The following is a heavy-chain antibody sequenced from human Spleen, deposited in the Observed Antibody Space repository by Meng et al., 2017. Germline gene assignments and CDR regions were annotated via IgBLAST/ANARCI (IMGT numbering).Heavy chain of an antibody. V-gene: IGHV4-34*01. CDR2: INHSGST. J-gene: IGHJ4*02. CDR3: ARGPTTMAHDFDY. D-gene: IGHD4-11*01. CDR1: GGSFSDYY. Sequence: QVPLHHWGAGLLKPSETLSLTCVVSGGSFSDYYWSWIRQPPGKGLEWIGEINHSGSTNYNPSLESRATISVDTSQNNLSLKLSSVTAADSAVYYCARGPTTMAHDFDYWGQGTLVTVSS.